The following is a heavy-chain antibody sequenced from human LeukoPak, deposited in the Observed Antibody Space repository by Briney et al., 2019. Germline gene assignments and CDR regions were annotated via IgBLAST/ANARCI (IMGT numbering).Heavy chain of an antibody. V-gene: IGHV3-53*01. CDR2: IYSGGST. D-gene: IGHD2-2*01. Sequence: GGSLRLSCAASGFTVSSNYMSWVRQAPGKGLEWVSVIYSGGSTYYADSVKGRFTISRDNSKNTLYLQMNSLRAEDTAVYYCAKGGYCSSTSCSPFDYWGQGTLVTVSS. CDR3: AKGGYCSSTSCSPFDY. J-gene: IGHJ4*02. CDR1: GFTVSSNY.